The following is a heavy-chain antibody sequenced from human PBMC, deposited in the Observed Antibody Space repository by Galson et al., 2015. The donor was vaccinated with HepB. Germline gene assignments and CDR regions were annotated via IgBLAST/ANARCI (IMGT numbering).Heavy chain of an antibody. Sequence: SETLSLTCTVSGGSMSRYFWSWLRQPPGKGLEWIGYINDSGFTNNNPSLKSRVTISVDTSQNQFSLKLSSVTAADTAVYYCAREYCSSTICYGAFDYWGQGTLVTVSS. CDR2: INDSGFT. J-gene: IGHJ4*02. CDR3: AREYCSSTICYGAFDY. D-gene: IGHD2-2*01. V-gene: IGHV4-59*13. CDR1: GGSMSRYF.